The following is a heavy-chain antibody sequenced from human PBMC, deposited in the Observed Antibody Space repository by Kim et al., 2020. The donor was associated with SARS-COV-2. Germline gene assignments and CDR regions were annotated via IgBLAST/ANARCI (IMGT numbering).Heavy chain of an antibody. CDR2: ISYDGSNK. CDR1: GFTFSSYG. J-gene: IGHJ4*02. V-gene: IGHV3-30*03. CDR3: ASRFSMITPGDY. D-gene: IGHD3-16*01. Sequence: GGSLRLSCAASGFTFSSYGMHWVRQAPGKGLEWVAVISYDGSNKYYADSVKGRFTISRDNSKNTLYLQMNSLRAEDTAVYYCASRFSMITPGDYWGQGTLVTVSS.